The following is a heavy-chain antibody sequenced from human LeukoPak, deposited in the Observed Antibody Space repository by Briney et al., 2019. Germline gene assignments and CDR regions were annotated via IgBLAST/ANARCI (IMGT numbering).Heavy chain of an antibody. Sequence: GASVKVSCKVSGYTLTELSMNWVRQAPGKGLEWMGGFDPEDGETFYAQKFQGRVTMTEDTSTDTGYMELSSLRSEDTAVYYCATDPVVGAIEYYFDYWGQGTLVTVSS. CDR1: GYTLTELS. CDR2: FDPEDGET. V-gene: IGHV1-24*01. D-gene: IGHD1-26*01. J-gene: IGHJ4*02. CDR3: ATDPVVGAIEYYFDY.